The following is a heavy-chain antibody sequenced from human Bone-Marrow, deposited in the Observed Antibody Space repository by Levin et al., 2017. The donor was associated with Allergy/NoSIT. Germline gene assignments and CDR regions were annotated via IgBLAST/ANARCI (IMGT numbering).Heavy chain of an antibody. D-gene: IGHD5-24*01. V-gene: IGHV3-48*01. CDR1: GFTFSDYS. Sequence: GGSLRLSCAASGFTFSDYSMNWVRQAPGKGLEWVSYISSSSSTIYYADSVKGRFTISRDNAKNSLYLQMNSLRAEDTAVYYCARREGDGYNRIWGQGTMVTVSS. CDR3: ARREGDGYNRI. CDR2: ISSSSSTI. J-gene: IGHJ3*02.